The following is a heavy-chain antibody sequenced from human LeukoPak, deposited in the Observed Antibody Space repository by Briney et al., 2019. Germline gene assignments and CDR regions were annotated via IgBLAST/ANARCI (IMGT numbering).Heavy chain of an antibody. Sequence: GGSLRLSCAASGFTFSNFAMSWVRQAPGKGLEWVSAISGSGGSIYYADSVKGRFTISRDNSKNTLYLQMNSLRAEDTAVYYCVGGEYCSSTRCLEGWGQGTLVTVSS. J-gene: IGHJ4*02. D-gene: IGHD2-2*01. CDR1: GFTFSNFA. CDR2: ISGSGGSI. CDR3: VGGEYCSSTRCLEG. V-gene: IGHV3-23*01.